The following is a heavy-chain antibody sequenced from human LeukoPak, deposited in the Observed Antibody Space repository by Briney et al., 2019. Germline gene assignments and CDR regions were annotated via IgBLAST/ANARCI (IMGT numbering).Heavy chain of an antibody. V-gene: IGHV3-23*01. Sequence: GGSLRLSCAASGFTFSSYGMSWVRQAPGKGLEWVSAISGSGGSTYYADSVKGRFTISRDDSKNTLYLQMNSLRAEDTAVYYCAYKSWSHAFDIWGQGKMVTVSS. CDR1: GFTFSSYG. CDR2: ISGSGGST. D-gene: IGHD6-13*01. CDR3: AYKSWSHAFDI. J-gene: IGHJ3*02.